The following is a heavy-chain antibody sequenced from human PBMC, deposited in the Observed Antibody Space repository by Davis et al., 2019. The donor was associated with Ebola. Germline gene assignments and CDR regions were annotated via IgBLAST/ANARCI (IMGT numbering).Heavy chain of an antibody. CDR1: GFIFRNYV. D-gene: IGHD1-26*01. CDR2: FGTSGDT. J-gene: IGHJ3*02. CDR3: AKDTSNIWFDI. Sequence: GESLKISCAASGFIFRNYVMSWVRQAPGKGLEWVSTFGTSGDTYYADSVKGRFTISRDNSRNTLYLQMNGLRVEDTAIYYCAKDTSNIWFDIWGQGTNVTVS. V-gene: IGHV3-23*01.